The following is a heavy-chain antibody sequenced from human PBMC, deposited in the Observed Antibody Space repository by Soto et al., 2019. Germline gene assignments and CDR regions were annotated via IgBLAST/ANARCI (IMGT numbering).Heavy chain of an antibody. CDR1: GYSFNSYG. D-gene: IGHD3-22*01. CDR3: ARDALTGYYYEK. V-gene: IGHV1-18*01. J-gene: IGHJ4*02. CDR2: ISAYNGNT. Sequence: GASVKVSCKASGYSFNSYGISWVRQAPGQGLEWMGWISAYNGNTNYAQKFQGRVTMTTDTSTSTAYMELRSLSSVTAADTAVYYCARDALTGYYYEKWGRGTLVTVSS.